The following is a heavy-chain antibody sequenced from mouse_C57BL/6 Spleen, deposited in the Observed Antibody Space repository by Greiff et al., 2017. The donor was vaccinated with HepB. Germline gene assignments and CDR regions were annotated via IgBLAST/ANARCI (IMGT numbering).Heavy chain of an antibody. V-gene: IGHV1-55*01. D-gene: IGHD1-1*01. J-gene: IGHJ2*01. CDR3: AMSYYYGSSYFDY. CDR1: GYTFTSYW. CDR2: IYPGSGST. Sequence: QVQLQQPGAELVKPGASVKMSCKASGYTFTSYWITWVKQRPGQGLEWIGDIYPGSGSTNYHEKFKSKATLTVDTSSRTAYMQLSSLTSADSEVYYCAMSYYYGSSYFDYWGQGTTLTVSS.